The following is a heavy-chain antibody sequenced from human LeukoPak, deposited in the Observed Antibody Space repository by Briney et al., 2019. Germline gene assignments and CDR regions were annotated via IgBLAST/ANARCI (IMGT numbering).Heavy chain of an antibody. CDR1: GGSISGYY. D-gene: IGHD1-26*01. Sequence: PSETLSLTCTVSGGSISGYYWSWIRQPPGKGLEWIGYIYYSGSTNYNPSLKSRATISVDTSKNQFSLKLSSVTAADTAVYYCARHRSGSYWRAFDIWGQGTMVTVSS. CDR2: IYYSGST. V-gene: IGHV4-59*08. J-gene: IGHJ3*02. CDR3: ARHRSGSYWRAFDI.